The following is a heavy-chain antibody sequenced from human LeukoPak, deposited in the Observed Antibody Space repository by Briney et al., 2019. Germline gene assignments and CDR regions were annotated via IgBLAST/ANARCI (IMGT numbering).Heavy chain of an antibody. CDR3: ARGIVAHAL. J-gene: IGHJ4*02. D-gene: IGHD5-12*01. V-gene: IGHV3-21*01. Sequence: GGSLRLSCTASGFTFSSYSLNWVRQAPGKGLEWVSSVSTGSNYIYYADSVKGRFTISRDNDKNSLYLQMNSLRVEDTAVYYCARGIVAHALWGQGTLVTVSS. CDR1: GFTFSSYS. CDR2: VSTGSNYI.